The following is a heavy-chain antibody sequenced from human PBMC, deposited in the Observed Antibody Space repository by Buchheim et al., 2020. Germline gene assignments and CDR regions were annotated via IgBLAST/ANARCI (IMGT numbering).Heavy chain of an antibody. Sequence: EVQLVDSGGGLVQPGGSLRLSCAASGFSFSSDWMSWVRQAPGKGLEWVANIKQDGSDKYYADSVKGRFTISRDNAKNSLYLQLNSLRAEDTAVYYCVRIFPSGGWHGRYFDYWGQGTL. CDR1: GFSFSSDW. J-gene: IGHJ4*02. D-gene: IGHD2-15*01. V-gene: IGHV3-7*01. CDR2: IKQDGSDK. CDR3: VRIFPSGGWHGRYFDY.